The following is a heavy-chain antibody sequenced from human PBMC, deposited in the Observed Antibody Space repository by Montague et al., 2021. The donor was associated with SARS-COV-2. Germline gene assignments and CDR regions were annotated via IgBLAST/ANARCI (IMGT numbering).Heavy chain of an antibody. CDR2: IYYSGST. CDR3: ARLAVGYCTNGVCYTAFDY. D-gene: IGHD2-8*01. J-gene: IGHJ4*02. V-gene: IGHV4-59*08. CDR1: GXSISSYY. Sequence: SETLSLTCTVSGXSISSYYWSWIRQPPGKGLEWIGYIYYSGSTNYNPSLKSRVTISVDTSKNQFSLKLSSVTAADTAVYYCARLAVGYCTNGVCYTAFDYWGQGTLVTVSS.